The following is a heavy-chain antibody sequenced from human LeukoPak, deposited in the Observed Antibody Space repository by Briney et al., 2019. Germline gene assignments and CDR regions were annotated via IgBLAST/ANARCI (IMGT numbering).Heavy chain of an antibody. D-gene: IGHD2-2*01. J-gene: IGHJ6*03. CDR2: MNPNSGNT. CDR1: GYTFTSYD. CDR3: AREYPYANCSSTSCYYYYYYMDV. V-gene: IGHV1-8*01. Sequence: ASVKVSCKASGYTFTSYDINWVRQATGQGLEWMGSMNPNSGNTGYAQKFQGRVTMTRNTSISTAYMELSSLGSEDTAVYYCAREYPYANCSSTSCYYYYYYMDVWGKGTTVTVSS.